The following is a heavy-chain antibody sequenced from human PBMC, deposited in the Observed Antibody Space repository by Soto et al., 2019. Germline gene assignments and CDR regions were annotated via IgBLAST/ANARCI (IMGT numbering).Heavy chain of an antibody. Sequence: EVQLVESGGGVVRPGWSLRLSCAASGFTFDDYGMSWVRQAPGKGLEWVSGINWNGGRTGYADSVKGRFTISRDNAKNSLYLQMNSLRAEDTALYYCARERREEYYDILTGSQYYFDYWGQGTLVTVSS. D-gene: IGHD3-9*01. CDR1: GFTFDDYG. CDR2: INWNGGRT. CDR3: ARERREEYYDILTGSQYYFDY. V-gene: IGHV3-20*04. J-gene: IGHJ4*02.